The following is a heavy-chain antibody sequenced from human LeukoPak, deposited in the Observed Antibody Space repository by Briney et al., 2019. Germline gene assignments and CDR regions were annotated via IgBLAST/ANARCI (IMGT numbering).Heavy chain of an antibody. J-gene: IGHJ4*02. CDR3: AKKRGSYNSPSPYYFDY. V-gene: IGHV3-53*01. CDR1: GFTVSSNY. D-gene: IGHD1-26*01. CDR2: IYSGGST. Sequence: PGGSLRLSCAASGFTVSSNYMSWVRQAPGKGLEWVSVIYSGGSTYYADSVKGRFTISRDNSKNTLYLQMNSLRAEDTAVYYCAKKRGSYNSPSPYYFDYWGQGTLVTVSS.